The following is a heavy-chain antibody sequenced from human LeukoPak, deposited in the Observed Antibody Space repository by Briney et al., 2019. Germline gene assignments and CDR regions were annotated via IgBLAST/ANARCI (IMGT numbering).Heavy chain of an antibody. CDR2: IIPIFGTA. CDR1: GYTFSNYA. CDR3: ARVWNDFWSGYFFDY. J-gene: IGHJ4*02. V-gene: IGHV1-69*13. Sequence: GASVNVSCTASGYTFSNYAVHWVRQAPGQGLEWMGGIIPIFGTANYAQKFQGRVTITADESTSTAYMELSSLRSEDTAVYYCARVWNDFWSGYFFDYWGQGTLVTVSS. D-gene: IGHD3-3*01.